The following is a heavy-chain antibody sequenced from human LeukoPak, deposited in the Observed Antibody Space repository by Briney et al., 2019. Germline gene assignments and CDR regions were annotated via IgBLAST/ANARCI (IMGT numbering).Heavy chain of an antibody. D-gene: IGHD5-12*01. Sequence: SETLSLTCTVSGAPVSSYYWSWIRQPPGKGPEWIGYFSYSGSTNYNPSLKSRVTISVDTSKNQFSLDLSSVTAADTAVYYCARGPLDSGYTYFDYWGQGTLVSVAS. CDR3: ARGPLDSGYTYFDY. CDR2: FSYSGST. CDR1: GAPVSSYY. V-gene: IGHV4-59*02. J-gene: IGHJ4*02.